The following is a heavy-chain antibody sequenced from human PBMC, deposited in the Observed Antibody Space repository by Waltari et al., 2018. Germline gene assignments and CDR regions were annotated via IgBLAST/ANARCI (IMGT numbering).Heavy chain of an antibody. CDR1: GFTFNTYW. V-gene: IGHV3-7*01. CDR2: INPEGSQK. J-gene: IGHJ4*02. D-gene: IGHD3-10*01. CDR3: TTLARGESGDY. Sequence: EVQLVESGGGLVQPGGSLRLSCAASGFTFNTYWMKWIRQAPGKGVEWVANINPEGSQKFYVDSVKGRFTVSRDNAQNSLYLQMNNLRAEDTAVYYCTTLARGESGDYWGQGTLVTVSS.